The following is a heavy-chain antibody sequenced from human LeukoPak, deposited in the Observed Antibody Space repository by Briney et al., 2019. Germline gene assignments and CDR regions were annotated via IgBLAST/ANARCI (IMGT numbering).Heavy chain of an antibody. J-gene: IGHJ5*02. CDR2: IGTRGTTM. Sequence: GGSLRLSCAASGFTFTSYVMNWVRQPPGKGLEWISYIGTRGTTMYYADSVKGRFTISRDNARNSLYLQMNSLRDEDTAIYYCARGRGSSWGQGTLVTVSS. V-gene: IGHV3-48*02. CDR3: ARGRGSS. D-gene: IGHD2-21*01. CDR1: GFTFTSYV.